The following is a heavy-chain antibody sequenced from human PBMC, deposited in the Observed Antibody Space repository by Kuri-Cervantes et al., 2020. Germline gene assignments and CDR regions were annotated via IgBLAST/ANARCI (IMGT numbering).Heavy chain of an antibody. CDR2: ISYDGSKT. Sequence: GESLKISCAASGLTLSNYGMHWVRQAPGKGLEWVATISYDGSKTYCGNSVKGRFTISRDNSKNTQYLQMNRLRSEDTAVYYCAKDLLYGKVLGRIDHWGQGALVTVSS. CDR3: AKDLLYGKVLGRIDH. CDR1: GLTLSNYG. D-gene: IGHD3-16*01. J-gene: IGHJ4*02. V-gene: IGHV3-30*18.